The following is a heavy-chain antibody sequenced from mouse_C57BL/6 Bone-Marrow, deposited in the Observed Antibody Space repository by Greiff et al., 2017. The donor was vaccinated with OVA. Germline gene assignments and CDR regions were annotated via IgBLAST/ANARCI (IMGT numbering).Heavy chain of an antibody. CDR1: GYAFSSSW. Sequence: VKLMESGPELVKPGASVKISCKASGYAFSSSWMNWVKQRPGKGLEWIGRIYPGDGDTNYNGKFKGKATLTADKSSSTAYMQLSSLTSEESAVYFCARLDYYGSSYHYWGQGTTLTVSS. CDR3: ARLDYYGSSYHY. CDR2: IYPGDGDT. J-gene: IGHJ2*01. D-gene: IGHD1-1*01. V-gene: IGHV1-82*01.